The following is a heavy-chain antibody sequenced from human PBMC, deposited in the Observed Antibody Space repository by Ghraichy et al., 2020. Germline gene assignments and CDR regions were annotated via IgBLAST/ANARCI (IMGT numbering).Heavy chain of an antibody. CDR3: ARDQETGDGGYAFDI. Sequence: GGSLRLSCAASGFTFSSYSMNWVRQAPGKGLEWVSSISSSSSYIYYADSVKGRFTISRDNAKNSLYLQMNSLRAEDTAVYYCARDQETGDGGYAFDIWGQGTMVTVSS. CDR2: ISSSSSYI. J-gene: IGHJ3*02. CDR1: GFTFSSYS. D-gene: IGHD7-27*01. V-gene: IGHV3-21*01.